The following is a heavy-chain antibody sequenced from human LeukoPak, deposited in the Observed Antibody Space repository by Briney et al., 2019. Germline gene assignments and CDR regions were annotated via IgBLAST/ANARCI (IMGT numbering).Heavy chain of an antibody. CDR1: GFTFSSYS. V-gene: IGHV3-21*01. D-gene: IGHD6-19*01. J-gene: IGHJ4*02. CDR3: SGYSSGWTYYFDY. CDR2: ISSSSSYI. Sequence: GGSLRLSCAASGFTFSSYSMKRVRQAPGKGLEWVSSISSSSSYIYYADSVKGRFTISRDNAKNSLYLQMNSLRAEDTAVYYCSGYSSGWTYYFDYWGQGTLVTVSS.